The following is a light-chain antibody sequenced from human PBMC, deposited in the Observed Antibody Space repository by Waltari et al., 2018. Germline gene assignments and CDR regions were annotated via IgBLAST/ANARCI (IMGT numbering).Light chain of an antibody. Sequence: QSGLTQPASVSGSPGPSITIYCTGTCSDVGNYNLVSWYQQDPGKAPKLMVYEVTKRTSGVSDRFSGSKSGNTASLTIYGLQSEDEADYYCCSYAGLGIYVFGTGTKVTVL. CDR2: EVT. CDR1: CSDVGNYNL. J-gene: IGLJ1*01. V-gene: IGLV2-23*02. CDR3: CSYAGLGIYV.